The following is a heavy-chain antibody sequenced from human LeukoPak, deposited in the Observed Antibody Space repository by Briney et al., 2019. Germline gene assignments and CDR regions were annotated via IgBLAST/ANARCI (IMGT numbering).Heavy chain of an antibody. D-gene: IGHD3-22*01. Sequence: SETLSLTCTVSVHSITSGAYRRSLRPPPGKGLEWIGSIYHSGRTSYNPSLTSRVSLSIDTSKNQFSLKLTSVTAADTAVYYCASTVSSGYSYFDSWGQGTLVTVSS. CDR2: IYHSGRT. J-gene: IGHJ4*02. CDR3: ASTVSSGYSYFDS. CDR1: VHSITSGAY. V-gene: IGHV4-38-2*02.